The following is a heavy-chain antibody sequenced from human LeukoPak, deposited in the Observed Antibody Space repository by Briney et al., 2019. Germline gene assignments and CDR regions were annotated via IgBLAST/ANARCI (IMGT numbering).Heavy chain of an antibody. V-gene: IGHV4-59*01. D-gene: IGHD2-2*01. CDR3: ARGHWGYCSSTCCSNFDY. CDR1: GGSISSYY. Sequence: SETLSLTCTVSGGSISSYYWSWIRQPPGKGLEWIGYIYYSGSTNYNPSLKSRVTISVDTSKNQFSLKLSSVTAADTAVYYCARGHWGYCSSTCCSNFDYWGQGTLVTVSS. J-gene: IGHJ4*02. CDR2: IYYSGST.